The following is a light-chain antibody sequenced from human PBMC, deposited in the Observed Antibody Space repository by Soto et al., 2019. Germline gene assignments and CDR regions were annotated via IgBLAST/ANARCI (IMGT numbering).Light chain of an antibody. J-gene: IGKJ1*01. CDR1: QSLLYSSNNKNY. V-gene: IGKV4-1*01. Sequence: DIVRTHSPYSLAVSLGERATINCKSSQSLLYSSNNKNYFAWYQQKPGQPPKLLIYWASTRESGVPDRFSGSGSGTDFTLTISSLQAEDVAVYYCQQYYSTPRTFGQGTKVDIK. CDR3: QQYYSTPRT. CDR2: WAS.